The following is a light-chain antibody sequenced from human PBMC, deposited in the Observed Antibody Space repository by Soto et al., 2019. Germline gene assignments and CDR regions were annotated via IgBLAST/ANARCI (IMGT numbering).Light chain of an antibody. CDR1: QDISSW. V-gene: IGKV1D-16*01. J-gene: IGKJ4*01. CDR2: AAS. Sequence: DIQMTQSPSSLSASVGDRVTITCRASQDISSWLAWYQQEADKAPKSLIYAASSLQGGVPSRFTGTGSGTDFTLTINSLQPEDFATSYCLQYNSYPFTFGGGTKVEI. CDR3: LQYNSYPFT.